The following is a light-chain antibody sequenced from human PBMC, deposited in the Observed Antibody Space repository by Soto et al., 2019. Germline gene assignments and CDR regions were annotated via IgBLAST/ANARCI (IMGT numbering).Light chain of an antibody. CDR1: QSISNF. J-gene: IGKJ4*01. Sequence: DIQLTQSPSSLSAPVGDRATITCRASQSISNFLNWYQQKPGKAPKLLIYAASSLQSGVPARFSGSGSGTDFTLTISSLQPEDCATYYCQQSYSTPLTFGGGTKVEIK. V-gene: IGKV1-39*01. CDR2: AAS. CDR3: QQSYSTPLT.